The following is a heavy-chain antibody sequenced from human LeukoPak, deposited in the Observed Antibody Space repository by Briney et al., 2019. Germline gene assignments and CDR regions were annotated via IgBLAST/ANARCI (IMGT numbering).Heavy chain of an antibody. CDR1: GFTFSSYS. D-gene: IGHD1-1*01. Sequence: PGGSLRLSCAASGFTFSSYSVNWVRQAPGKGLEWVSSISSSSIHIYYADSVKGRFTISRDNAENSLYLQMNSLRAEDTAVYYCARDRQTGHFDYWGQGTLVTVSS. J-gene: IGHJ4*02. CDR3: ARDRQTGHFDY. V-gene: IGHV3-21*01. CDR2: ISSSSIHI.